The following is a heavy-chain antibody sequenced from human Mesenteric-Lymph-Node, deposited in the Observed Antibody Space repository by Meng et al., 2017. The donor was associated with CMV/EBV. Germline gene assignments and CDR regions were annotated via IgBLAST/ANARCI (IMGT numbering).Heavy chain of an antibody. J-gene: IGHJ4*02. Sequence: SETLSLTCTVSGDSISTYYWSWIRQPPGKGLEWIGYIYYTGTTNYNPSLKSRVTISGDTSNNQFSLKLSSVTAADTAVYYCARATNLVALGYYFDYWAQGTLVTVSS. CDR1: GDSISTYY. V-gene: IGHV4-59*12. CDR2: IYYTGTT. CDR3: ARATNLVALGYYFDY. D-gene: IGHD3-16*01.